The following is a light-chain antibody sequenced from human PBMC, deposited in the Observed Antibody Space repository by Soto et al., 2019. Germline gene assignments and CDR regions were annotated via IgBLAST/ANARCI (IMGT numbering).Light chain of an antibody. CDR2: AAS. J-gene: IGKJ1*01. CDR3: QKYNSAPRT. V-gene: IGKV1-27*01. CDR1: QSISSY. Sequence: DIQMTQSPSSLSASVGDRVTITCRASQSISSYLNWYQQKPGKAPKLLIYAASTLQSGVPSRFSGSGSGTDFTLTISSLQPEDVATYYCQKYNSAPRTFGQGTKVAIK.